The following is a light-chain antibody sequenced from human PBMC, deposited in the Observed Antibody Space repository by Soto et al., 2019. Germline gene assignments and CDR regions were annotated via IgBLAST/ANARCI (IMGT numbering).Light chain of an antibody. V-gene: IGKV3-15*01. Sequence: EIMMTQSPVTLPVSPGQRVTLSCRASQSVGSNLAWYQQTPGQAPRLLIYGASTRATDVPARFSGSGSGTEFTLTISSLQSEDFAVYYCQKYDKWPWTFGQGTKVDIK. J-gene: IGKJ1*01. CDR3: QKYDKWPWT. CDR1: QSVGSN. CDR2: GAS.